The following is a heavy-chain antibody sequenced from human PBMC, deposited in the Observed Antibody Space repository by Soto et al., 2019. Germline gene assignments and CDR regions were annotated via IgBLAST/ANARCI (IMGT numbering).Heavy chain of an antibody. D-gene: IGHD3-16*01. CDR3: AAAVPAEYVFPYYYMDV. J-gene: IGHJ6*03. Sequence: QVQLQESGPGLVKPSETLSLTCTVSGASISSYHWSWIRQTPGKGLEWIGYIYYSGSTNYNPSLMSRGTFSVDPSKNQVSLKLTSVTAADTGVYYCAAAVPAEYVFPYYYMDVCGKGTTLTVSS. CDR1: GASISSYH. V-gene: IGHV4-59*01. CDR2: IYYSGST.